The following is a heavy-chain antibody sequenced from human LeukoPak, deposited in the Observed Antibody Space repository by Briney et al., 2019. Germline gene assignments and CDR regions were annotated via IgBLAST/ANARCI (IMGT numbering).Heavy chain of an antibody. CDR2: IYYSGST. Sequence: KSSETLSLTCTVSGGSINSGGYYWSWIRRYPGKGLEWIGYIYYSGSTNYNPSLKSRVTISVDTSKNQFSLKLSSVTAADTAVYYCARGLGTRYDSSGYYDYWGQGTLVTVSS. V-gene: IGHV4-61*08. D-gene: IGHD3-22*01. CDR3: ARGLGTRYDSSGYYDY. CDR1: GGSINSGGYY. J-gene: IGHJ4*02.